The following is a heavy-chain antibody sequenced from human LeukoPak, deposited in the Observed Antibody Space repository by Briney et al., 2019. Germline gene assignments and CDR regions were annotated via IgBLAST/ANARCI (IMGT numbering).Heavy chain of an antibody. CDR2: INWNGGST. D-gene: IGHD3-9*01. Sequence: GGSLRLSCAASGFTFDDYGMSWVRQAPGKGLEWVSGINWNGGSTGYADSVKGRFTISRDNAKNSLYLQMNSLRAEDTASYYCARDILTGYGYFDYWGQGTLVSVSS. V-gene: IGHV3-20*04. CDR1: GFTFDDYG. J-gene: IGHJ4*02. CDR3: ARDILTGYGYFDY.